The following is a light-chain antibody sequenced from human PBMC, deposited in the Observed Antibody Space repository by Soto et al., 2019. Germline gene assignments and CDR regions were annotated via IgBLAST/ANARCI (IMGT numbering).Light chain of an antibody. Sequence: IVLTPSPASVCLSPGERATLSCRASQSVDSYLVWYQQKPGQAPRLLIFGASNRATGIPARFSGSGSGTDFTLTINSLEPDDFAVYYCQQRDSWPITFGQGTRLEIK. J-gene: IGKJ5*01. V-gene: IGKV3-11*01. CDR1: QSVDSY. CDR2: GAS. CDR3: QQRDSWPIT.